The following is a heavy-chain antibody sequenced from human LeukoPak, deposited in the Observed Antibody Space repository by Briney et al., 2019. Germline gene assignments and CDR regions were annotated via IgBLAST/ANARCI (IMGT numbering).Heavy chain of an antibody. CDR2: INAGNANT. CDR1: GYTFTGYY. V-gene: IGHV1-3*03. D-gene: IGHD3-22*01. Sequence: GASVKVSCKASGYTFTGYYMHWVRQAPGQGLEWMGWINAGNANTKYSQEFQGRVTITRDTSASTAYMELSSLRSEDMAVYYCARDYYDTGGYYDLWGQGTLVTVSS. J-gene: IGHJ5*02. CDR3: ARDYYDTGGYYDL.